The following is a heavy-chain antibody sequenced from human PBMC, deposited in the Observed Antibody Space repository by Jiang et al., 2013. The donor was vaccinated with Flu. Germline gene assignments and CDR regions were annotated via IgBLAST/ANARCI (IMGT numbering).Heavy chain of an antibody. V-gene: IGHV1-2*04. Sequence: VQLVESGAEVKKPGASVKVSCKASGYTFTGSYMHWVRQAPGQGLEWMGWINPNSGGTNYAQKFQGWVTMTRDTSISTACMELSRLRSDDTAVYYCARAAAGSYYYYYGMDVWGQGTTVTVSS. D-gene: IGHD6-13*01. CDR2: INPNSGGT. CDR1: GYTFTGSY. J-gene: IGHJ6*02. CDR3: ARAAAGSYYYYYGMDV.